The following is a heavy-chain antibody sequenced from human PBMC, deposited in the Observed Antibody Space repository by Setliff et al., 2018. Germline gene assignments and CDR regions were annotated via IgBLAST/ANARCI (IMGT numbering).Heavy chain of an antibody. CDR1: GDSINSRTNY. CDR2: IYHGGDT. Sequence: SETLSLTCTVSGDSINSRTNYWSWIRQPAGKGPEWIGRIYHGGDTYYNASLKSRLTISVDTSKNQFSLKLRSVTAADTAVYYCARTGTYRYFDYWGQGALVTVSS. CDR3: ARTGTYRYFDY. D-gene: IGHD1-1*01. V-gene: IGHV4-39*01. J-gene: IGHJ4*02.